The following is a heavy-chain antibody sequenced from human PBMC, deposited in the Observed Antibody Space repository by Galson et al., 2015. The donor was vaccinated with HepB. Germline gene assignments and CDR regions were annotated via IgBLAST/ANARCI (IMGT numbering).Heavy chain of an antibody. Sequence: SVKVSCKASGYTFTSYDINWVRQATGQGLEWMGWMNPNSGNTGYAQKFQGRVTMTRNTSISTAYMELSSLRSEDTAVYYCARVPCSSTSCYGYYYYYYYMDVWGKGTTVTVSS. D-gene: IGHD2-2*01. CDR2: MNPNSGNT. CDR1: GYTFTSYD. CDR3: ARVPCSSTSCYGYYYYYYYMDV. V-gene: IGHV1-8*01. J-gene: IGHJ6*03.